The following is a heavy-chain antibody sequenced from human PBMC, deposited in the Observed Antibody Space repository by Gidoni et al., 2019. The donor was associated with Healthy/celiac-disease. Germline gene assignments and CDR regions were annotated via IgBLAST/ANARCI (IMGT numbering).Heavy chain of an antibody. D-gene: IGHD3-22*01. V-gene: IGHV3-9*01. J-gene: IGHJ4*02. CDR2: ISWNSGSI. CDR3: AKAAMIVSTYYFDY. CDR1: GFTFDDYA. Sequence: EVQLVESGGGLVQPGRSLRLSCAASGFTFDDYAMHWVRQAPGKGLEWVSGISWNSGSIGYADSVKGRFTISRDNAKNSLYLQVNSLRAEDTALYYCAKAAMIVSTYYFDYWGQGTLVTVSS.